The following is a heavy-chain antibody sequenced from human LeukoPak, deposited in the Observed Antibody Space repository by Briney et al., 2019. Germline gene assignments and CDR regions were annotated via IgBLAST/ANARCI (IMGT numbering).Heavy chain of an antibody. D-gene: IGHD1-14*01. CDR1: GFTVITND. CDR2: LYSDGNT. J-gene: IGHJ4*02. Sequence: WGSLRLSCAASGFTVITNDMTWGRHAPGNGNELVSVLYSDGNTKYADSVQGRFTISRDNSKNTLYLEMNSLSPDDTAVYYCARGVEPLAANTLAYWGQGTLVTVSS. V-gene: IGHV3-53*01. CDR3: ARGVEPLAANTLAY.